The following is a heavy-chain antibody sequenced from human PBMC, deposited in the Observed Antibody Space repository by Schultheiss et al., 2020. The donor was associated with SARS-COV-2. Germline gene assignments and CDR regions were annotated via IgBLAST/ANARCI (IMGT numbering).Heavy chain of an antibody. J-gene: IGHJ6*02. V-gene: IGHV1-18*01. CDR1: GYTFTSYG. D-gene: IGHD3-10*01. Sequence: GESLKISCKASGYTFTSYGISWVRQAPGQGLEWMGWISAYNGNTNYAQKLQGRVTMTTDTSTSTAYMELRRLRSDDTAVYYCARDRWTLWSGGSDYYYGLDVWGQGTTVTVSS. CDR2: ISAYNGNT. CDR3: ARDRWTLWSGGSDYYYGLDV.